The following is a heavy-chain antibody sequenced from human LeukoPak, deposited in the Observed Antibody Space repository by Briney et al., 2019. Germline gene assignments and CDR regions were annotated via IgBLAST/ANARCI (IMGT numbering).Heavy chain of an antibody. D-gene: IGHD2-15*01. V-gene: IGHV7-4-1*02. Sequence: GASVKVSCRASGYTFTSYAMNWVRQAPGQGLEWMGWINTNTGNPTYAQGFTGRFVFSLDTSVSTAYLQISSLKAEDTAVYYCARGRLGYCSGGSCYSDYYYGMDVWGQGTTVTVSS. CDR2: INTNTGNP. J-gene: IGHJ6*02. CDR3: ARGRLGYCSGGSCYSDYYYGMDV. CDR1: GYTFTSYA.